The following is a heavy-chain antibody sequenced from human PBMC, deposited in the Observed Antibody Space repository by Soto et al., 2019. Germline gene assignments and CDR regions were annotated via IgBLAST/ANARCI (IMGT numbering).Heavy chain of an antibody. CDR1: GFTFSSYA. V-gene: IGHV3-30-3*01. CDR2: ISYDGSNK. J-gene: IGHJ6*02. CDR3: ARDQAIFGVVMEVGYYYYGMDV. Sequence: VGSLRLSCAASGFTFSSYAMHWVRQAPGKGLEWVAVISYDGSNKYYADSVKGRFTISRDNSKNTLYLQMNSLRAEDTAVYYCARDQAIFGVVMEVGYYYYGMDVWGQGTTVTVSS. D-gene: IGHD3-3*01.